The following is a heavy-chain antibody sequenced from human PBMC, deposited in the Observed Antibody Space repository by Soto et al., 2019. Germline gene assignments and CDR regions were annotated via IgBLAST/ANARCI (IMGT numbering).Heavy chain of an antibody. CDR2: ISYDGSNK. J-gene: IGHJ4*02. CDR3: ARAPAWGNDFWSGYYFDY. D-gene: IGHD3-3*01. Sequence: GGSLRLSCAASGFTFSSYAMHWVRQAPGKGLEWVAVISYDGSNKYYADSVKGRFTISRDNSKNTLYLQMNSLRAEDTAVYYCARAPAWGNDFWSGYYFDYWGQGTLVTVSS. CDR1: GFTFSSYA. V-gene: IGHV3-30*04.